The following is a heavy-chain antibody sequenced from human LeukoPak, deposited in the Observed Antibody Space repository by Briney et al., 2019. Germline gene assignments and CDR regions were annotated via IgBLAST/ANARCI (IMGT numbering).Heavy chain of an antibody. D-gene: IGHD3-22*01. CDR3: AKTAGEGWLLLSYYYYYMDV. CDR1: GFTFSSYG. CDR2: IRYDGSNK. J-gene: IGHJ6*03. V-gene: IGHV3-30*02. Sequence: GGSLRLSCAASGFTFSSYGMHWVRQAPGKGLEWVAFIRYDGSNKYYADSVKGRFTISRDNSKNTLYLQMNSLRAEDTAVYYCAKTAGEGWLLLSYYYYYMDVWGKGTTVTISS.